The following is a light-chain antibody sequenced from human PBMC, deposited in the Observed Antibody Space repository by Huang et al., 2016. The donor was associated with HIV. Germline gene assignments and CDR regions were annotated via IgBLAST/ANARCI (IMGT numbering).Light chain of an antibody. J-gene: IGKJ5*01. CDR1: QGLSNY. CDR2: AAS. V-gene: IGKV1-16*01. CDR3: QQHHSYPIT. Sequence: DIQMTQSPSSLSASIGDRVTITCRASQGLSNYLAWFQQKPGKAPKSLMFAASSLQSGVPSRFSGSGSGTDFTLTSSSLQSEDVATYYCQQHHSYPITFGQGTRLEIK.